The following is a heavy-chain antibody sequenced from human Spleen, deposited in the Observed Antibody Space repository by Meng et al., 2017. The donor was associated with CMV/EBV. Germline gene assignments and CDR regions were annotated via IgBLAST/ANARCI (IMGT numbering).Heavy chain of an antibody. CDR2: IYSDGSGT. Sequence: GGSLRLSCAASGFTFSSYAMSWVRQAPGKGLEWVSIIYSDGSGTYYADSVKGRFTISRDNSKNTLYLQMNSLRAEDTALYYCASNTKFYYSGMDVWGQGTTVTVSS. V-gene: IGHV3-23*03. D-gene: IGHD2/OR15-2a*01. J-gene: IGHJ6*02. CDR3: ASNTKFYYSGMDV. CDR1: GFTFSSYA.